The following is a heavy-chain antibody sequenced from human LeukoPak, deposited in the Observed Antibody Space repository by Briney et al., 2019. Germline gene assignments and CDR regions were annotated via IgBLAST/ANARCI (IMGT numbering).Heavy chain of an antibody. CDR2: INPDESTT. Sequence: GGSLRLSCAASGFTFSSSWMHWVRQAPGKGLVWVSRINPDESTTTYADSVKGRFTISRDNAKNTLYLQMNSLRAEDTAVYYCARNTRTSFDIWGQGTPVTVSS. D-gene: IGHD2-2*01. J-gene: IGHJ4*02. CDR3: ARNTRTSFDI. V-gene: IGHV3-74*01. CDR1: GFTFSSSW.